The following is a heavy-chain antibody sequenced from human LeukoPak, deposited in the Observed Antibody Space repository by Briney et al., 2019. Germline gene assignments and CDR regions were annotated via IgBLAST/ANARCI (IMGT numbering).Heavy chain of an antibody. CDR3: AKDLDRYYDSSGYYDY. V-gene: IGHV3-53*05. CDR2: IYSGGST. CDR1: GFTVSSNY. Sequence: GGSLRLSCAASGFTVSSNYMSWVRQAPGKGLEWVSVIYSGGSTYYADSVKGRFTISRDNSKNTLYLQMNSLRAEDTAVYYCAKDLDRYYDSSGYYDYWGQGTLVTVSS. D-gene: IGHD3-22*01. J-gene: IGHJ4*02.